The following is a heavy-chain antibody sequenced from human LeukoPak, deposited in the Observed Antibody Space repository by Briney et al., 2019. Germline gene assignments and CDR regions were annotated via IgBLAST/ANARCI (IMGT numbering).Heavy chain of an antibody. V-gene: IGHV3-23*01. CDR3: AKGIYSSGWSYFDY. Sequence: GGSLRLSCAASGFTFSNSAMSWVRQAPGKGLEWVSTLSGSGITTYYADSVKGRSTISRDNSKNTLYLQMNSLRAEDTAVYYCAKGIYSSGWSYFDYWGHGTLVTVSS. D-gene: IGHD6-19*01. CDR2: LSGSGITT. J-gene: IGHJ4*01. CDR1: GFTFSNSA.